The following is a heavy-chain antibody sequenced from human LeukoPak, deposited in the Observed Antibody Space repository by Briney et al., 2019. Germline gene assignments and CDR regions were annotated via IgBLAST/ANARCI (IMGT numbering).Heavy chain of an antibody. Sequence: ASVKVSCKASGYTFTDYYIHWVRHAPGQGLEWMGRINPNSGDTNYAQKFQGRVTMTRDTSISTAYMELSRLRSDDTAVYYCASISEVWSGYYTVHFDYWGQGTLVTVSS. V-gene: IGHV1-2*02. J-gene: IGHJ4*02. CDR1: GYTFTDYY. D-gene: IGHD3-3*01. CDR3: ASISEVWSGYYTVHFDY. CDR2: INPNSGDT.